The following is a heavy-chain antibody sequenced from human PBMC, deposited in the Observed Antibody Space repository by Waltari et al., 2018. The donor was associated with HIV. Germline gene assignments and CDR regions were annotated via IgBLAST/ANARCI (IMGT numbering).Heavy chain of an antibody. J-gene: IGHJ4*02. CDR3: ARQSLGSFDY. CDR1: GFTFSSYA. D-gene: IGHD7-27*01. CDR2: ITVSGGST. Sequence: VQLLESGGGLVQPGGSLRLSCAPSGFTFSSYAISWVRPAPRKGLEWVSAITVSGGSTYYADSVKGRFTISRDNSKNTLYLQMDSLRAEDTAVYYCARQSLGSFDYWGQGTLVTVSS. V-gene: IGHV3-23*01.